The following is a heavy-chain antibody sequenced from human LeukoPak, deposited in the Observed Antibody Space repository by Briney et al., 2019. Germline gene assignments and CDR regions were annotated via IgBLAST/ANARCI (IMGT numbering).Heavy chain of an antibody. V-gene: IGHV1-69*05. CDR2: IIPIFGTA. D-gene: IGHD3-10*01. Sequence: SVKVSCKASGGTFSSYAISWVRQAPGQGLEWMGGIIPIFGTANYAQKFQGRVTMTRDTSISTAYMELSRLRSDDTAVYYCARAHYYGSGSYYGDAFDIWGQGTMVTVSP. CDR1: GGTFSSYA. CDR3: ARAHYYGSGSYYGDAFDI. J-gene: IGHJ3*02.